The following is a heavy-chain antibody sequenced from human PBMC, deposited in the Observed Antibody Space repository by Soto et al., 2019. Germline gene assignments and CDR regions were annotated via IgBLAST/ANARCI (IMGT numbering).Heavy chain of an antibody. Sequence: LRLSCAASGFTFSIYPMSWVRQAPRKGLEWVSAISSSGGDTYYAESVTGRFTISRDNSRDTLYLQMNSLRADDTALYYCVKSVRKDFWGQGTQVTVSS. CDR1: GFTFSIYP. J-gene: IGHJ4*02. CDR3: VKSVRKDF. D-gene: IGHD3-22*01. V-gene: IGHV3-23*01. CDR2: ISSSGGDT.